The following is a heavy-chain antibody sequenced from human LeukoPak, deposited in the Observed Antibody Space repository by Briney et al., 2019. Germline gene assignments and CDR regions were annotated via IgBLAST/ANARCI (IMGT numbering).Heavy chain of an antibody. Sequence: SETLSLTCTVSGGSISSSSCYWGWIRQPPGKGLEWIGSIYYSGSTYYNPSLKSRVTISVDTSKNQFSLKLSSVTAADTAVYYCARGQGDFWSGKGWFDPWGQGTLVTVSS. D-gene: IGHD3-3*01. CDR3: ARGQGDFWSGKGWFDP. V-gene: IGHV4-39*07. CDR2: IYYSGST. J-gene: IGHJ5*02. CDR1: GGSISSSSCY.